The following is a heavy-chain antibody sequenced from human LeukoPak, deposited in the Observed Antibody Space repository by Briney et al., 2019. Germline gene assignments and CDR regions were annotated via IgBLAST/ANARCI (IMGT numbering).Heavy chain of an antibody. D-gene: IGHD2-2*01. CDR1: GGSISSAHW. CDR2: VDHSGST. CDR3: ARVHKYCSGISCYRFDP. V-gene: IGHV4-4*02. J-gene: IGHJ5*02. Sequence: PSGTLSLTCAVSGGSISSAHWWSWVRQPPVKGLKWIGEVDHSGSTKYNPALKSRVTISVDKSKNQFSLRLSSVTAADTAVYYCARVHKYCSGISCYRFDPWGQGTLVTVSS.